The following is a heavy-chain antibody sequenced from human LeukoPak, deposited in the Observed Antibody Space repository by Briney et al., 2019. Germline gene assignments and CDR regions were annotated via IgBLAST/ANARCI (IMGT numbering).Heavy chain of an antibody. CDR2: IIPFFGTA. CDR3: ARAGYGYSDY. J-gene: IGHJ4*02. CDR1: GGTFSSSA. D-gene: IGHD5-18*01. V-gene: IGHV1-69*05. Sequence: ASVKVSCKASGGTFSSSAISWVRQAPGQGLEWMGGIIPFFGTANYAQKFHGRVTITTDESTSTAYMELSSLRSEDTAVYYCARAGYGYSDYWGQGTLVTVSS.